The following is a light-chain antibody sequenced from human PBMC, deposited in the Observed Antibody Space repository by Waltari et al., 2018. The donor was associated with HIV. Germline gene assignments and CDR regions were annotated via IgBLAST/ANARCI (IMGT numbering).Light chain of an antibody. CDR1: QHIKTF. Sequence: IQLTQSPSSLSASLRDKVTITCRASQHIKTFLNWCQVRPGKAPRVLVYGVSSLPTGVPSRFTGDGSGSDFTLTINNLQPEDFASYFCQQTYSVSITFGPGTRLEI. V-gene: IGKV1-39*01. J-gene: IGKJ5*01. CDR3: QQTYSVSIT. CDR2: GVS.